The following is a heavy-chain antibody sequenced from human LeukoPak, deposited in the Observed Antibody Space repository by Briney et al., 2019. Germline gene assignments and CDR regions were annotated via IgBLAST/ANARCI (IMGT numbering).Heavy chain of an antibody. V-gene: IGHV3-48*01. CDR3: ARSLRNAFDI. CDR1: GFTFSSYS. Sequence: AGGSLRLSCAASGFTFSSYSMNWVRQAPGKVLEWVSYIRSSSSTIYYADSVKGRFTISTDNANNSLYLQMNSLRAEDTAVYYCARSLRNAFDIWGQGTMVTVSS. CDR2: IRSSSSTI. J-gene: IGHJ3*02. D-gene: IGHD3-3*01.